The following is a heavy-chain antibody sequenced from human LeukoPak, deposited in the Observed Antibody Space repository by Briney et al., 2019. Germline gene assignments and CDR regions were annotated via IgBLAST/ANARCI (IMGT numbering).Heavy chain of an antibody. CDR1: GFTVSSNY. J-gene: IGHJ4*02. Sequence: GRSLRLSCAASGFTVSSNYLSWVRQAPGKGLEWVSVIYSGGNTYYADSVKGRLTISRDISKNTVYLQMNNLRGEDTAVYYCARGYSKGFDYWGQGTLVTVSS. D-gene: IGHD4-11*01. CDR3: ARGYSKGFDY. V-gene: IGHV3-53*01. CDR2: IYSGGNT.